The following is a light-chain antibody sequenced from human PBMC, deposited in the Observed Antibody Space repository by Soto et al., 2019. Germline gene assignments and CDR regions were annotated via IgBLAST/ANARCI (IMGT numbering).Light chain of an antibody. CDR3: QQYKSYPLT. Sequence: DIQMTQSPSTLSASVGDRVTITCRASQTISSWLAWYQQKPGQAPKLLIYKASSLESAVPSRFSGSGSGTEFTLTISGLQPDDFATDYCQQYKSYPLTCGGGTKVEIK. CDR2: KAS. CDR1: QTISSW. V-gene: IGKV1-5*03. J-gene: IGKJ4*01.